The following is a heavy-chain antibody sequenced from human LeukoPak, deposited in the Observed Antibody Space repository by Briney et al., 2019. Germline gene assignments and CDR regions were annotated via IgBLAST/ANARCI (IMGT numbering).Heavy chain of an antibody. J-gene: IGHJ4*02. CDR3: AKGAGLSGSWPLDY. CDR2: ISGTGGTI. V-gene: IGHV3-23*01. D-gene: IGHD6-25*01. CDR1: GFIFSSYA. Sequence: PGGSLRLSCAASGFIFSSYAMSWVRQAPGKGLEWVSGISGTGGTIYYADSVRGRFTIPRDNSRNTLHLQMNSLRVEDTAVYYCAKGAGLSGSWPLDYWGQGTLVTVSS.